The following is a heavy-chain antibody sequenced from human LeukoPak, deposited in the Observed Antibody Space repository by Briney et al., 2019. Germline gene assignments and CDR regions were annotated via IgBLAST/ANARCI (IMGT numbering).Heavy chain of an antibody. D-gene: IGHD6-13*01. V-gene: IGHV4-59*01. CDR3: ARDLVAAAPHNDAFDI. CDR1: GGSFSGYY. CDR2: IYYSGST. Sequence: SETLSLTCAVYGGSFSGYYWSWIRQPPGKGLEWIGYIYYSGSTNYNPSLKSRVTISVDTSKNQFSLKLSSVTAADTAVYCCARDLVAAAPHNDAFDIWGQGTMVTVSS. J-gene: IGHJ3*02.